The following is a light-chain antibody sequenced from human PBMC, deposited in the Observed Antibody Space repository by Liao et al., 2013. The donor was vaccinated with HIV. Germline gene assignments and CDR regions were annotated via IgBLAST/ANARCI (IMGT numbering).Light chain of an antibody. CDR3: QVWDSSSDHYV. Sequence: SYELTQPPSVSVAPGKTARITCGGNNIGSKSVHWYQQKPGQAPVLVIFYDSDRPSGIPERFSGSNSGNTATLTIIRVEAADEADYYCQVWDSSSDHYVFGTGTKVTVL. CDR1: NIGSKS. V-gene: IGLV3-21*01. CDR2: YDS. J-gene: IGLJ1*01.